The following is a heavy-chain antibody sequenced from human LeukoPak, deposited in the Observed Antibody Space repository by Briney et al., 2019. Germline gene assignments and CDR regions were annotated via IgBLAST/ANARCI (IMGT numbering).Heavy chain of an antibody. CDR1: GFTVSSHY. J-gene: IGHJ3*02. D-gene: IGHD5-12*01. Sequence: GGSLRLSCAASGFTVSSHYMSWVRQAPGKGLEWVSVIYSGGSTYYADSVKGRFTISRDNSKNTLYLQMNSLRAEDTAVYYCARGQGYSGYDSGAFDIWGQGTMVTVSS. CDR3: ARGQGYSGYDSGAFDI. V-gene: IGHV3-66*02. CDR2: IYSGGST.